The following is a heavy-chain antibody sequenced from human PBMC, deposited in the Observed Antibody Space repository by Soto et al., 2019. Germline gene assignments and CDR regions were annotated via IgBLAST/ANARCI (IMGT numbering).Heavy chain of an antibody. CDR2: IKSKTDGGTT. CDR3: TTDLYCSSTTSYLYMLS. J-gene: IGHJ6*03. Sequence: GGSLRLSSAASGFTLGNAWMGWVRQAPGKGLEWVGRIKSKTDGGTTDYSAPVKGRLTISRDDSKNTLYLQMNSLKTEDTAVYYCTTDLYCSSTTSYLYMLSWGKGPTVTV. V-gene: IGHV3-15*01. CDR1: GFTLGNAW. D-gene: IGHD2-2*01.